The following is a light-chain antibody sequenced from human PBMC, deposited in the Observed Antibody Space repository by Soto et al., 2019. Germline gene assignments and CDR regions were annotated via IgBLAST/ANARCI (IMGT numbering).Light chain of an antibody. V-gene: IGKV1-5*03. J-gene: IGKJ1*01. Sequence: DFQMTQSPSTLSASVGDRVTIICRASQSISSWLAWYQQKPGKAPKLLIYKASSLESGVPSRFSGSGSGTEFTLTISSLQPDNFATYYCQQYNSYWTFGQGTKV. CDR1: QSISSW. CDR3: QQYNSYWT. CDR2: KAS.